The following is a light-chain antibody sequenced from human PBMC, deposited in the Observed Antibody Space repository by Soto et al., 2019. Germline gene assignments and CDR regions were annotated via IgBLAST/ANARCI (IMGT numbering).Light chain of an antibody. CDR1: QSVSSN. J-gene: IGKJ5*01. V-gene: IGKV3-15*01. CDR2: GAS. CDR3: QQRGNWPPIT. Sequence: EIVMTQSPATLSVSPGERATLSCRASQSVSSNLAWYQQKPGQSPRLLIYGASTRATGIPARFSGSGSGTEFTLTISSLQSEDFAVYYCQQRGNWPPITFGHGTRLEIK.